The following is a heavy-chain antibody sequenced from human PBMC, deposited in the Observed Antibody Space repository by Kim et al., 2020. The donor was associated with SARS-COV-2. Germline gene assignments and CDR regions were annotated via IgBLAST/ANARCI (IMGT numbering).Heavy chain of an antibody. Sequence: YAKKFAGRVTMTRDTSTSPVYMERSSLRSEDTAVYYCATMGGYSGYPFDYWGQGTLVTVSS. J-gene: IGHJ4*02. CDR3: ATMGGYSGYPFDY. V-gene: IGHV1-46*01. D-gene: IGHD5-12*01.